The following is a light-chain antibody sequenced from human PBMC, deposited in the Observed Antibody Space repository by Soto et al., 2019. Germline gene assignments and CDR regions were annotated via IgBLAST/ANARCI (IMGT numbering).Light chain of an antibody. Sequence: EIVMTQSPATLSVSPGERATLSCRASQSVFSSLAWYQQKPGQAPRLLIYGASNRATGIPARFTGSGSETDFTLTISRLEPEDFAVFYCQHYDSLPITFGQGTRLEIK. CDR3: QHYDSLPIT. J-gene: IGKJ5*01. V-gene: IGKV3D-15*01. CDR2: GAS. CDR1: QSVFSS.